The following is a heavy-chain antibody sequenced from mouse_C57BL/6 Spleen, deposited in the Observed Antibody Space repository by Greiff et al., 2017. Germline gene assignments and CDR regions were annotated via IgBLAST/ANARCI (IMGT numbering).Heavy chain of an antibody. Sequence: DVMLVESGGGLVQPGGSMKLSCVASGFTFSNYWMNWVRQSPEKGLEWVAQIRLKSDNYATHYAESVKGRFTISRDDSKSSVYLQMNNLRAEDTGIYYCTRYDLGAWFAYWGQGTLVTVSA. J-gene: IGHJ3*01. V-gene: IGHV6-3*01. CDR3: TRYDLGAWFAY. CDR1: GFTFSNYW. D-gene: IGHD2-3*01. CDR2: IRLKSDNYAT.